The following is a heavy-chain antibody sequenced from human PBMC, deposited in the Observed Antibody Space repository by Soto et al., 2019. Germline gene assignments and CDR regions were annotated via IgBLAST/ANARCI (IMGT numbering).Heavy chain of an antibody. J-gene: IGHJ4*02. CDR1: GFTFSSYG. CDR2: ISYDGSNK. CDR3: AKDQRMTVDY. D-gene: IGHD6-25*01. V-gene: IGHV3-30*18. Sequence: GGSLRLSCAASGFTFSSYGMHWVRQAPGKGLEWVAVISYDGSNKYYADSVKGRFTISRDNSKNTLYLQMNSLRAEDTAVYYCAKDQRMTVDYWGQGTLVTVSS.